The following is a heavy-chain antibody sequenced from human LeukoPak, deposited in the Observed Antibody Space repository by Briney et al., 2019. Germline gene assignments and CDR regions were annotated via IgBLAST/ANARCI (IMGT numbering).Heavy chain of an antibody. CDR1: GATIDSYY. J-gene: IGHJ4*02. V-gene: IGHV4-4*09. Sequence: SETLALTCSVSGATIDSYYWTWVRQPPGKGLEWIGYIDPSGKTNYSPSLKSRVTISVDTSKKQFSLRLTSLTAADTAVYYCATTQPFLEWSHDFWGQGSLVAVSS. CDR3: ATTQPFLEWSHDF. CDR2: IDPSGKT. D-gene: IGHD3-3*01.